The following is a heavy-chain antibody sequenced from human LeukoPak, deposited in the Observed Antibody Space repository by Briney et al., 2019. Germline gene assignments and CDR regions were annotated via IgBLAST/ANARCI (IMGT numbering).Heavy chain of an antibody. D-gene: IGHD5-18*01. V-gene: IGHV4-59*01. J-gene: IGHJ4*02. CDR2: IYFSGST. CDR1: GGSISSYY. Sequence: SETLSLTCTVSGGSISSYYWSWIRQPPGKGLEWIGYIYFSGSTNYNPSLKSRVTISVDTSKNQFSLSLSSVTAADTAVYYCAKSHGYTYGADFWGQGTLVTVSS. CDR3: AKSHGYTYGADF.